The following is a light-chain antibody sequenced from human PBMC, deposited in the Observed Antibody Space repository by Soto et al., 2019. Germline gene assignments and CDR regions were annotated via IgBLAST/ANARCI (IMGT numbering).Light chain of an antibody. V-gene: IGKV3-15*01. Sequence: EVVVTQSPATLSVYPRERVILSCSASQRVSTNLSWYQHKPCQAPRHLTSGSSTRHTDIPARFSGSGSGTEVTLTISSLQSEDLAVYYCQQYNNWPLTFSGGTKVEIK. CDR3: QQYNNWPLT. CDR1: QRVSTN. J-gene: IGKJ4*01. CDR2: GSS.